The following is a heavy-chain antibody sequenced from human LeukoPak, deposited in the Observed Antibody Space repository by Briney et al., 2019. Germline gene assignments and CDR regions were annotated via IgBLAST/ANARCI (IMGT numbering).Heavy chain of an antibody. J-gene: IGHJ4*02. V-gene: IGHV3-21*01. CDR2: ISSSSSYI. CDR1: GFTFSSYS. CDR3: ARDRVVVVPAFDY. D-gene: IGHD2-2*01. Sequence: GGSLRLSCAASGFTFSSYSMNWVRQAPGKGLEWVSSISSSSSYIYYADSVKGRFTISRDNAKNSLYLQMNSLRADDTAVYYCARDRVVVVPAFDYWGQGTLVTVSS.